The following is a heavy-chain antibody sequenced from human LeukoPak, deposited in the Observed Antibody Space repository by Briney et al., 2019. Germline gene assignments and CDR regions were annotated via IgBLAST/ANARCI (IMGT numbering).Heavy chain of an antibody. V-gene: IGHV4-59*08. CDR3: ARTSWLQSSFYFEY. CDR2: IYFSGST. CDR1: GASISSHY. D-gene: IGHD5-24*01. Sequence: SETLSLTCTVSGASISSHYWSWIRQPPGKGLDWIGDIYFSGSTNYNPSLKSRVTISVDTSKNQFSLKLSSVTAADTAVYYCARTSWLQSSFYFEYWGQGTPVTVSS. J-gene: IGHJ4*02.